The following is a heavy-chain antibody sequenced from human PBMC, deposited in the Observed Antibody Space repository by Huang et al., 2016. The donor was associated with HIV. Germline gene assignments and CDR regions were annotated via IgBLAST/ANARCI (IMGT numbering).Heavy chain of an antibody. V-gene: IGHV3-30-3*01. CDR1: GFTFSNYA. J-gene: IGHJ4*02. Sequence: QVQLVESGGGVVQPGTSLRLSCAASGFTFSNYAMNWVRQAPGNGLECVAVISNEGSTKYYADSVKGRFTISRDNSKNTVYLQMNSLRAEDTAVYYCARSEPSRYYFDYWGQGTLVTVSS. CDR3: ARSEPSRYYFDY. CDR2: ISNEGSTK.